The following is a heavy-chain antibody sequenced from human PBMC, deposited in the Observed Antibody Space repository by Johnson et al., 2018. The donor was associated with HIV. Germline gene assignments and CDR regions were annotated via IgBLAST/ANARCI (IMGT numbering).Heavy chain of an antibody. CDR1: GFTFSSYA. CDR3: SVYFGTAFDI. Sequence: MQLVESGGGLVQPGGSLRLSCAASGFTFSSYAMSWVRQAPGKGLEWVGRIKSKTDGGTTDYAAPAKGRFTISRDDSKNTLYLQMNSLKIEDTAVYYCSVYFGTAFDIWGQGTMVTVSS. CDR2: IKSKTDGGTT. D-gene: IGHD6-25*01. J-gene: IGHJ3*02. V-gene: IGHV3-15*01.